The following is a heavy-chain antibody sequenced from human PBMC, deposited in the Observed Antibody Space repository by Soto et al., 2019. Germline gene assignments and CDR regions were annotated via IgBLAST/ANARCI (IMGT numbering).Heavy chain of an antibody. CDR2: MNPNSGNT. V-gene: IGHV1-8*01. D-gene: IGHD3-3*01. J-gene: IGHJ6*03. CDR3: ARGRRTLKRTTQNVLRFLDYYYMDV. Sequence: ASVKVSCKASGYTFTSYDINWVRQATGQGLEWMGWMNPNSGNTGYAQKFQGRVTMTRNTSISTAYVELSSLRSEDTAVYYCARGRRTLKRTTQNVLRFLDYYYMDVWGKGTTVTVSS. CDR1: GYTFTSYD.